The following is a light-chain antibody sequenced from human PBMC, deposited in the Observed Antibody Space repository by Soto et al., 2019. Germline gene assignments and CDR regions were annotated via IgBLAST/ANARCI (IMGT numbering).Light chain of an antibody. J-gene: IGLJ1*01. CDR1: SSDVGSYNY. Sequence: QSALTQPASVSGSPGQSITISCTGTSSDVGSYNYVSWYQQHPGKAPKLIIHDVTDRPSGVSNRFSGSKTGNTASLTISGLRAEDEADYYCSSYTSSSTYGFGTGTKVTVL. V-gene: IGLV2-14*01. CDR2: DVT. CDR3: SSYTSSSTYG.